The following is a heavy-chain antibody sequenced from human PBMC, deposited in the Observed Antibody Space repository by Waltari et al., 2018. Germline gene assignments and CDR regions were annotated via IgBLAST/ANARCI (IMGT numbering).Heavy chain of an antibody. J-gene: IGHJ4*02. CDR1: GFTVRTNF. CDR3: AKQSPSYTRGWYPLES. CDR2: IYSGGNT. V-gene: IGHV3-53*01. D-gene: IGHD6-19*01. Sequence: EVQLVESGGNLIQPGGSLRLSCAASGFTVRTNFISWVRQAPGKGVGWVSIIYSGGNTYYAGSVKGRFTISRDNYKNMVYLVMNSLRAEDTAVYYCAKQSPSYTRGWYPLESWGPGTLVTVSP.